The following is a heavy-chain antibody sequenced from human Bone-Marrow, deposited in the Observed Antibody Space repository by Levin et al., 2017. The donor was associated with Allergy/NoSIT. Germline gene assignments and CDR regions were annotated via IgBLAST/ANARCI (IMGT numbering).Heavy chain of an antibody. J-gene: IGHJ3*02. Sequence: GSLRLSCSVSGGSIITYYWSWIRQTPGKGLNWIGYIYYSGHTIYNPSLKSRVTITVDTSKNQFSLKLRSVTAADTGVYYCARHEDRSGHYEAAFDIWGQGTMVTVSS. CDR3: ARHEDRSGHYEAAFDI. V-gene: IGHV4-59*08. D-gene: IGHD3-22*01. CDR2: IYYSGHT. CDR1: GGSIITYY.